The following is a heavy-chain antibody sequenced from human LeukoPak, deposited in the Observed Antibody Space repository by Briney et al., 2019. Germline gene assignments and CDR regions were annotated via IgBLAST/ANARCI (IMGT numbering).Heavy chain of an antibody. J-gene: IGHJ4*02. CDR3: ARTHYGGAYGDY. V-gene: IGHV3-74*01. Sequence: QPGGSLRLSCAASGFTFSSFRMHWVRQAPGKGPVWISRINSDGITTTYADSVKGRFTISRANAKNTLYLQMNSLRAEDTAVYYCARTHYGGAYGDYWGQGTLVTVSS. CDR1: GFTFSSFR. CDR2: INSDGITT. D-gene: IGHD4/OR15-4a*01.